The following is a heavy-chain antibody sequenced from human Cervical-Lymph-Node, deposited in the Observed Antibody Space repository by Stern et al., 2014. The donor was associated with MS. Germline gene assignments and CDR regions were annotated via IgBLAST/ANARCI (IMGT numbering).Heavy chain of an antibody. J-gene: IGHJ4*02. V-gene: IGHV1-69*09. CDR2: IIPFLDIA. Sequence: QVQLVESGAEVKKPGSSVKVSCKASGATFSNYAISWVRQAPGQGLEWMGRIIPFLDIANYAQKFQGRVTITADKSTSSAYMELNSLRSEDTAVYHCARGGGDSSDWYRYYFDYWGQGTLVTVSS. CDR3: ARGGGDSSDWYRYYFDY. CDR1: GATFSNYA. D-gene: IGHD6-19*01.